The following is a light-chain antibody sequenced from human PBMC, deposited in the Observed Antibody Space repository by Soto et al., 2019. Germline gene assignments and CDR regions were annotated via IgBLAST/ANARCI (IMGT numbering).Light chain of an antibody. J-gene: IGKJ4*01. Sequence: DIQMTQSPSSLSASVGDRVTITCRASQGIGTSLVWYQQKPGKAPRLLIHGASTFQTGVPSRFSRSGSGTDFALIISSLPPEDVAMYYCQKYNAAPLAFGRGTKVEIK. CDR3: QKYNAAPLA. V-gene: IGKV1-27*01. CDR1: QGIGTS. CDR2: GAS.